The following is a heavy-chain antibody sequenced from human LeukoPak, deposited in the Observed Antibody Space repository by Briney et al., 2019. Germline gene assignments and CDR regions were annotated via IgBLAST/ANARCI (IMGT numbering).Heavy chain of an antibody. J-gene: IGHJ4*02. D-gene: IGHD6-13*01. V-gene: IGHV3-30*04. CDR3: ARDRGAAAGYYFDY. CDR1: GFTFSSYA. Sequence: PGGSLRLSCAASGFTFSSYAMHWVRQAPGKGLEWVAVISYDGSNKYYADSVKGRFTISRDNSKNTLYLQMNSLRAEDTAVCCCARDRGAAAGYYFDYWGQGTLVTVSS. CDR2: ISYDGSNK.